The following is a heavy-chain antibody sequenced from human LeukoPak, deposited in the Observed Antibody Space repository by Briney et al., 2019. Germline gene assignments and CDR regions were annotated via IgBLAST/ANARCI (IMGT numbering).Heavy chain of an antibody. CDR3: AKDVYDFWSGQGYFQH. Sequence: GGNLRLSCAASGFTFSSYAMSWVRQAPGKGLEWVSAISGSGGSTYYADSGKGRFTISRDNSKNTLYLQMNSLRAEDPAVYYCAKDVYDFWSGQGYFQHWGQGTLVTVSS. CDR1: GFTFSSYA. D-gene: IGHD3-3*01. CDR2: ISGSGGST. V-gene: IGHV3-23*01. J-gene: IGHJ1*01.